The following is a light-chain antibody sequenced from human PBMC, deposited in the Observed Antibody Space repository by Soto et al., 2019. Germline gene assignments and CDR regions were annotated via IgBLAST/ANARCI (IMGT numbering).Light chain of an antibody. CDR3: QQYNSLWT. Sequence: DIQVTQSPSTLSPSVGDRVTITCRASQSISSWLAWYQKKPGKAPKLLIYKASSLESGVPSRLSGSGSGTEFTLPISSMQPDDFATYYCQQYNSLWTFGQGTKVDI. J-gene: IGKJ1*01. CDR1: QSISSW. CDR2: KAS. V-gene: IGKV1-5*03.